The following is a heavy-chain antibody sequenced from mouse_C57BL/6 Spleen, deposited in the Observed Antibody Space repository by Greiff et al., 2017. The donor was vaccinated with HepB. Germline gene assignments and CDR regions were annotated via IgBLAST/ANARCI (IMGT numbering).Heavy chain of an antibody. D-gene: IGHD2-3*01. CDR2: ISNGGGST. J-gene: IGHJ2*01. CDR3: ARRGYDGSFYFDY. CDR1: GFTFSDYY. V-gene: IGHV5-12*01. Sequence: EVQLVESGGGLVQPGGSLKLSCAASGFTFSDYYMYWVRQTPEKRLEWVAYISNGGGSTYYPDTVKGRFTISRDNAKNTLYLQMSRLKSEDTAMYYCARRGYDGSFYFDYWGQGTTLTVSS.